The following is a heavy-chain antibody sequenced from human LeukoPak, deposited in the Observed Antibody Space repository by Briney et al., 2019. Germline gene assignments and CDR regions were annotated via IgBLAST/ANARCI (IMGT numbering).Heavy chain of an antibody. CDR2: INWNGGST. CDR1: GFTFDDYG. CDR3: AKDAAYYYGSGSFDY. J-gene: IGHJ4*02. D-gene: IGHD3-10*01. Sequence: GGSLRLSCAASGFTFDDYGMSWVRQAPGKGLEWVSGINWNGGSTGYADSVKGRFTISRDNSKNTLYLQMNSLRAEDTAVYYCAKDAAYYYGSGSFDYWGQGTLVTVSS. V-gene: IGHV3-20*04.